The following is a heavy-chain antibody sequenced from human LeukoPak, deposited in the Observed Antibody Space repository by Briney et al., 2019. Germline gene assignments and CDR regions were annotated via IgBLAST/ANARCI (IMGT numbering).Heavy chain of an antibody. CDR1: GGSFSGYY. Sequence: SETLSLTCAVYGGSFSGYYWSWIRQPPGKGLEWIGEINHSGSTNYNPSLKSRVTISVDTSKNQFSLKLSSVTAADTAVYYCARGASGYYRQDWFDPRGQGTLVTVSS. CDR2: INHSGST. J-gene: IGHJ5*02. V-gene: IGHV4-34*01. D-gene: IGHD3-22*01. CDR3: ARGASGYYRQDWFDP.